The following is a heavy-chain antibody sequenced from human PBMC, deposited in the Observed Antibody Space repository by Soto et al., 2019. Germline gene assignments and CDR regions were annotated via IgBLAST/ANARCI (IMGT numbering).Heavy chain of an antibody. CDR1: GFTFSSYA. J-gene: IGHJ4*02. Sequence: PGGSLRLSCAASGFTFSSYAMSWVRQAPGKGLEWVSAISGSGGSTYYADSVKGRFTISRDNSKNTLYLQMNSLRAEDTAVYYCAKDRRFLEWLLFSLFDYWGQGILVTVSS. CDR3: AKDRRFLEWLLFSLFDY. D-gene: IGHD3-3*01. V-gene: IGHV3-23*01. CDR2: ISGSGGST.